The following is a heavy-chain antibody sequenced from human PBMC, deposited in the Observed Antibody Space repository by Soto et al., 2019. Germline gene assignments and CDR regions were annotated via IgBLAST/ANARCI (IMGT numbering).Heavy chain of an antibody. D-gene: IGHD6-19*01. Sequence: EVQLLESGGGLVQPGGSLRLSCAASGFTFSSHAMSWVRQAPGKGLEWVSSTIDSGGRSYHADSGRGRFTISRDNSKHTLYLQMNSLRADDTAIYYCAKDKMEQWLVGGYYDYWGQGALVTVSS. V-gene: IGHV3-23*01. CDR2: TIDSGGRS. J-gene: IGHJ4*02. CDR1: GFTFSSHA. CDR3: AKDKMEQWLVGGYYDY.